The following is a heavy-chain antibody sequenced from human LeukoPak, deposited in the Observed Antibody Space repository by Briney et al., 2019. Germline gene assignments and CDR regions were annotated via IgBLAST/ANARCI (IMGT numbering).Heavy chain of an antibody. Sequence: QPGGSLRLSCAVSGFTFTDYWMNWVRQAPGKGREWVASIRQDGSEKTYVDSVKGRFTISRDNTKNSLSLQVNSLRVEDTAVYYCARDGTAAGLYFDFWGQGTLVTVSS. J-gene: IGHJ4*01. CDR3: ARDGTAAGLYFDF. CDR2: IRQDGSEK. V-gene: IGHV3-7*01. D-gene: IGHD6-13*01. CDR1: GFTFTDYW.